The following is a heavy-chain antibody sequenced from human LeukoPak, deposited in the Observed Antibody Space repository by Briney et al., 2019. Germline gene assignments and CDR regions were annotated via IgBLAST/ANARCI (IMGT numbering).Heavy chain of an antibody. Sequence: ASVKVSCKASGFTFTDYYMHWVRQAPGQGLEWMGRINPSGGSTSYAQKFQGRVTMTRDTSTSTVYMELSSLRSDDTAVYYCARVIHGGIRDAFDIWGQGTMVTVSS. CDR1: GFTFTDYY. CDR3: ARVIHGGIRDAFDI. V-gene: IGHV1-46*01. CDR2: INPSGGST. J-gene: IGHJ3*02.